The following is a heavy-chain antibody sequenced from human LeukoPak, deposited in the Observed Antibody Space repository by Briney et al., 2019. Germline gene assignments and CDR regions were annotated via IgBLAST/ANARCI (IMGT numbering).Heavy chain of an antibody. D-gene: IGHD6-19*01. V-gene: IGHV3-30-3*01. CDR2: ISYDGSNK. Sequence: PGRSLRLSCAASGFTFSSYAMHWVRQAPGKGLEWVAVISYDGSNKYYADSVKGRFTISRDNSKNTLYLQMNSLRAEDTAVYYCARGKQQWLVGDFDYWGQGTLVTVSS. CDR1: GFTFSSYA. CDR3: ARGKQQWLVGDFDY. J-gene: IGHJ4*02.